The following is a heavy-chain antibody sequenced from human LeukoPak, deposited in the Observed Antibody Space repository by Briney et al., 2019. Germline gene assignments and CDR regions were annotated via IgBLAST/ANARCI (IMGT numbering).Heavy chain of an antibody. CDR2: IYSGGST. CDR3: ATWILGVVKGYGMDV. V-gene: IGHV3-53*04. Sequence: GGSLRLSCAASGFTVSSNYMSWVRQAPGKGLEGVSVIYSGGSTYYADSVKGRFTISRHNSKNTLYLQMNSLRAEDTAVYYCATWILGVVKGYGMDVWGQGTTVTVSS. J-gene: IGHJ6*02. CDR1: GFTVSSNY. D-gene: IGHD3-3*01.